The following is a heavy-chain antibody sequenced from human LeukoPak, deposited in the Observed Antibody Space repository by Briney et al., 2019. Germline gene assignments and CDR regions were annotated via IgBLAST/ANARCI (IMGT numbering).Heavy chain of an antibody. CDR1: GVSISSGVYY. V-gene: IGHV4-31*03. J-gene: IGHJ3*02. CDR2: IHYSGST. D-gene: IGHD2-2*01. CDR3: AREVVVVPAAVNGAFDI. Sequence: SETLSLTCTVSGVSISSGVYYWSWIRQHPGKGLEWIGYIHYSGSTYYNPSLKSRVTISVDTSKNQFSLKLTSVTAADTAVYYCAREVVVVPAAVNGAFDIWGQGTMVTVSS.